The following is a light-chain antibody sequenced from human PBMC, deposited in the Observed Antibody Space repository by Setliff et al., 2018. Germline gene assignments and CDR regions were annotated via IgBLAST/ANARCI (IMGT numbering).Light chain of an antibody. CDR1: SSDVGGYNY. V-gene: IGLV2-8*01. Sequence: ALTQPPSASGSPGQSVTISCTGTSSDVGGYNYVSWYQQHPGKAPKLMIYEVSKRPSGVPDRFSGSKSGNTASLTVSGLQAEDEADYYCSSYAGSLYVFGTGTKVTV. CDR2: EVS. J-gene: IGLJ1*01. CDR3: SSYAGSLYV.